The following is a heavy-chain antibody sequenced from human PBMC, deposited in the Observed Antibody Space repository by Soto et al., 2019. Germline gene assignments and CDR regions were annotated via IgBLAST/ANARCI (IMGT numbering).Heavy chain of an antibody. V-gene: IGHV1-8*01. J-gene: IGHJ5*02. D-gene: IGHD2-8*01. CDR1: GYTFTSYD. CDR2: MNPNSGNT. CDR3: ARVNVFNWFDP. Sequence: QVQLVQSGAEVKKPGASVKVSCKASGYTFTSYDINGVRQATGQGLEWMGWMNPNSGNTGYAQKCQVRVTMTRNTSISTAYRELSSLRSEDMAVYYCARVNVFNWFDPWGQGTLVTVSS.